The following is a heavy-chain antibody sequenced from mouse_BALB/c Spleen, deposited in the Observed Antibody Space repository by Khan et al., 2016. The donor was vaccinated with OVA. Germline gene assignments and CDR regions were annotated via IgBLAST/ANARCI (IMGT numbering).Heavy chain of an antibody. D-gene: IGHD4-1*01. Sequence: EVKLLESGPGLVKPSQSLSLTCTVTGYSITSDYAWNWIRQFPGNKLEWMGYISYSGSTTYNPSLKSRISITGDTSKDQFFLQLKSVTSEDTATYYCASELGRYYALDYWGQGTSVTVSS. J-gene: IGHJ4*01. V-gene: IGHV3-2*02. CDR1: GYSITSDYA. CDR2: ISYSGST. CDR3: ASELGRYYALDY.